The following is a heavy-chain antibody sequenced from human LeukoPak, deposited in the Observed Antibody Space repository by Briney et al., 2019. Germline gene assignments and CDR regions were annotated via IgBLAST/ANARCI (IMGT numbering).Heavy chain of an antibody. J-gene: IGHJ5*01. CDR2: TYYRSKWYN. CDR3: ARLVGASWFDS. CDR1: GDSFSTNSAT. V-gene: IGHV6-1*01. Sequence: SQTLSLTCAISGDSFSTNSATWTWLRQSPSRGLEWLGRTYYRSKWYNDYAVSMKSRITINPDTSKNQFSLQLNSATPEDTAVYYCARLVGASWFDSWGQGTLVTVSS. D-gene: IGHD1-26*01.